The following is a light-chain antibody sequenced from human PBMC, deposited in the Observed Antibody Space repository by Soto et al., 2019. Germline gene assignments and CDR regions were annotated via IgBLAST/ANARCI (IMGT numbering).Light chain of an antibody. CDR1: QSVISN. CDR3: QKYNKWPQWK. J-gene: IGKJ1*01. Sequence: EIVMPQSPATLSVSPVEMSPFSVSASQSVISNLAFYQQKPAHAPRLIIYGASISATGIPDMFSCSGSGTAFTPPTRRLKYPDFAAYYCQKYNKWPQWKFG. CDR2: GAS. V-gene: IGKV3-15*01.